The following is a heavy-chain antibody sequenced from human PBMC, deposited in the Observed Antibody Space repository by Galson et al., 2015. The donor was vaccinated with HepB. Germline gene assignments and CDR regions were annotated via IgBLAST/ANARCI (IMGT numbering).Heavy chain of an antibody. CDR2: ISYDGSQK. CDR1: GLTFSRYG. CDR3: ARGGRFGELLGYGMDV. V-gene: IGHV3-30*03. Sequence: SLRLSCATSGLTFSRYGMHWVRQAPGKGLEWVAVISYDGSQKYYTDSVKGRFTISRDNSKNTMYLQMNSLRVDETAVYYCARGGRFGELLGYGMDVWGQGTTVTVS. D-gene: IGHD3-10*01. J-gene: IGHJ6*02.